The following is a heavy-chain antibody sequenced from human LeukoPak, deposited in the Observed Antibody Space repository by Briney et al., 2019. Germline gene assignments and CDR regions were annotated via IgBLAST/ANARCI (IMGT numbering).Heavy chain of an antibody. CDR1: GYTFTSYG. CDR2: INPNSGGT. V-gene: IGHV1-2*02. J-gene: IGHJ4*02. CDR3: ARGDYGDYVGFDY. Sequence: ASVKVSCKASGYTFTSYGISWVRQAPGQGLEWMGWINPNSGGTNYAQKFQGRVTMTRDTSISTAYMELSRLRSDDTAVYYCARGDYGDYVGFDYWGQGTLVTVSS. D-gene: IGHD4-17*01.